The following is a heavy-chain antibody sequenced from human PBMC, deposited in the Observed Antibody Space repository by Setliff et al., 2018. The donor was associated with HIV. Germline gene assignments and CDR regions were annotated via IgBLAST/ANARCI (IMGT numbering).Heavy chain of an antibody. J-gene: IGHJ2*01. Sequence: RASVKVSCKASVGTFSSYAISWVQQAPGHGLEWMGGIIPIFGPANYAHKFQARVTITADESTSTAYMEPNSLRSEDTAVYYCARVRDGYNYGLGWYFDLWGRGTLVTVS. CDR1: VGTFSSYA. CDR2: IIPIFGPA. D-gene: IGHD5-12*01. CDR3: ARVRDGYNYGLGWYFDL. V-gene: IGHV1-69*13.